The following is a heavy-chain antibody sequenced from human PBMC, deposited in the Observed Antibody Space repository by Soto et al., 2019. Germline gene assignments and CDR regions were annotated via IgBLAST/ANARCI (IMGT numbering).Heavy chain of an antibody. CDR2: SRDKAQGYST. CDR1: GFTFSDNY. D-gene: IGHD3-22*01. V-gene: IGHV3-72*01. Sequence: PWGSLRLSCTGSGFTFSDNYIGWFRHSPFKCREWVGRSRDKAQGYSTIYAASVKGRFTTSRDESKSSVYLQMNSLKTEDTAIYYCVRTTYFSDSSVYTRFFDYWGQGTLVTVSS. CDR3: VRTTYFSDSSVYTRFFDY. J-gene: IGHJ4*02.